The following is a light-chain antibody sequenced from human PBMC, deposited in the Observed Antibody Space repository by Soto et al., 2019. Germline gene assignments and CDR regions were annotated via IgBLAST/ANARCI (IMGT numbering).Light chain of an antibody. V-gene: IGKV3-20*01. CDR1: QSVSSNY. Sequence: PGERATLSCRASQSVSSNYLAWYQQKPGQAPRLLIYGASSRATGIPDRFSGSGSGTDFTLTISRLAPEDFAVYYCQQYSNSALTFGGGTKVEIK. CDR3: QQYSNSALT. J-gene: IGKJ4*01. CDR2: GAS.